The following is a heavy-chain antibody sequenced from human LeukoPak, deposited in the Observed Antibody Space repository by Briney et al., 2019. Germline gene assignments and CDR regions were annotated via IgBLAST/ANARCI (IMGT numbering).Heavy chain of an antibody. J-gene: IGHJ4*02. CDR3: ARDFRD. Sequence: SETLSLTCTVSGGSISSDTYYWTWIRQPAGKGLEWIGLIYTSGSTNCNPSLKSRVTISIDTSKNQLSLKLTSVTAADTAVYYCARDFRDWGQGTLVTVSS. V-gene: IGHV4-61*02. CDR1: GGSISSDTYY. D-gene: IGHD3-10*01. CDR2: IYTSGST.